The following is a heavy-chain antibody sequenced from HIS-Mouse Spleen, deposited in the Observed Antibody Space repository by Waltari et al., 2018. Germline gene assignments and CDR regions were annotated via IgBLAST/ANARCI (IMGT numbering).Heavy chain of an antibody. D-gene: IGHD1-26*01. Sequence: QITLKESGPTLVKPTQTLTLTCTFSGFSLSTSGVGVGWIRQPPGKALEWLALNYWNDDKRYSPSLKSRLTITKDTSKNQVVLTMTNMDPVDTATYYCAHRQSSGGYYYFDYWGQGTLVTVSS. V-gene: IGHV2-5*01. CDR3: AHRQSSGGYYYFDY. J-gene: IGHJ4*02. CDR2: NYWNDDK. CDR1: GFSLSTSGVG.